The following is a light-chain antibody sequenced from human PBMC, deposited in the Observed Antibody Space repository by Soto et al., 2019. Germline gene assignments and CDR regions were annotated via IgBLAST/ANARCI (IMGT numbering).Light chain of an antibody. V-gene: IGLV2-18*02. J-gene: IGLJ3*02. CDR3: SSYTSSNSWV. CDR2: EVS. Sequence: QSVLTQPPSVSGSPGQSVAISCTGTNSDVGGYNRVSWYQQPPGTAPKLIIYEVSDRPSGVTDRFSGSKSGNTASLTISGLQAEDEADYYCSSYTSSNSWVFGGGTQLTVL. CDR1: NSDVGGYNR.